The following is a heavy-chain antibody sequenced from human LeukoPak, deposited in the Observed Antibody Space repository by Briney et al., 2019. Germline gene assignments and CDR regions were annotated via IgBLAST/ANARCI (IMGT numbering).Heavy chain of an antibody. J-gene: IGHJ6*02. V-gene: IGHV3-21*01. D-gene: IGHD6-19*01. CDR1: GFTFSSYS. CDR2: ISGSGGST. Sequence: PGGSLRLSCAASGFTFSSYSMNWVRQAPGKGLEWVSAISGSGGSTYYADSVKGRFTISRDNAKNSLYVQMNSLRAEDTAVYYCARDRGAVAGTRYYYGMDIWGQGTTVTVSS. CDR3: ARDRGAVAGTRYYYGMDI.